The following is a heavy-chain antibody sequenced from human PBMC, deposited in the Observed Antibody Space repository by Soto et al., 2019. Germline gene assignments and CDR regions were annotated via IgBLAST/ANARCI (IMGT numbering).Heavy chain of an antibody. CDR1: GGSISSSSYY. V-gene: IGHV4-39*01. CDR2: IYYSGST. CDR3: ARVNYYYMDV. J-gene: IGHJ6*03. Sequence: SETLSLTCTVSGGSISSSSYYWGWIRQPPGKGLEWIGSIYYSGSTYYNPSLKSRVTISVDTSKNQFSLKLSSVTAADTAVYYCARVNYYYMDVWGKGTKVTVSS.